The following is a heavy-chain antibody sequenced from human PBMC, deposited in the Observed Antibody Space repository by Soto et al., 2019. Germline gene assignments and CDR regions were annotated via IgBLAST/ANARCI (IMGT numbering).Heavy chain of an antibody. CDR2: IYSGGST. V-gene: IGHV4-39*02. CDR3: AREIAIPWFFV. J-gene: IGHJ4*02. Sequence: SETLSLTCTVSGGSITRGSAYWGWIRQPPGKRLEWIGSIYSGGSTYYNPSLKSRVTISVDTSKNQFSLNLRSVTAADTAVYYCAREIAIPWFFVWGQGTVVTVSS. CDR1: GGSITRGSAY. D-gene: IGHD3-10*01.